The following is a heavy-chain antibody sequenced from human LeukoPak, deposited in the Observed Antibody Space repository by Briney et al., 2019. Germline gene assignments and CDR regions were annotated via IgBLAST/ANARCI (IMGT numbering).Heavy chain of an antibody. Sequence: GGSLRLSCAASRFTFSSYVMSWVRQVPGKGLEWVSAISGSGGSTYYADSVKGRFTISRDNSKNTLYLQMNSLRAEDTALYYCAKHYYDSGSYYFFDYWGQGTLVTVSS. CDR1: RFTFSSYV. J-gene: IGHJ4*02. V-gene: IGHV3-23*01. CDR3: AKHYYDSGSYYFFDY. D-gene: IGHD3-10*01. CDR2: ISGSGGST.